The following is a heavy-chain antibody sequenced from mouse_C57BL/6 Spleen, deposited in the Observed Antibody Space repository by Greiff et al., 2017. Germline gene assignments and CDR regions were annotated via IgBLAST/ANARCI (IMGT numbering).Heavy chain of an antibody. Sequence: EVQGVESGGGLVKPGGSLKLSCAASGFTFSDYGMHWVRQAPVKGLEWVAYISSGSSTIYYADTVKGRFTISRDNAKNPMFLQMTSLRSEDTAMYYCGGGITTVGGGYAMDYWGQGTSVTVSS. CDR2: ISSGSSTI. CDR3: GGGITTVGGGYAMDY. CDR1: GFTFSDYG. D-gene: IGHD1-1*01. V-gene: IGHV5-17*01. J-gene: IGHJ4*01.